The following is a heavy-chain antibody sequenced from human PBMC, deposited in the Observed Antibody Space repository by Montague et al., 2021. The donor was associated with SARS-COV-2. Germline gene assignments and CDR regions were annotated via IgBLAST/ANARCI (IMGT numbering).Heavy chain of an antibody. CDR3: ARAQNICFIANCVNYFDL. V-gene: IGHV4-59*01. Sequence: SETLSLTCTVSGGSISSYYWSWIRQPPGKGLEWIGYINYSGSTNYNPSLKSRVSMSLDTSKNHFSLRLSAVTAADTARYYCARAQNICFIANCVNYFDLWGLGALVTVSS. CDR1: GGSISSYY. CDR2: INYSGST. D-gene: IGHD2-15*01. J-gene: IGHJ4*02.